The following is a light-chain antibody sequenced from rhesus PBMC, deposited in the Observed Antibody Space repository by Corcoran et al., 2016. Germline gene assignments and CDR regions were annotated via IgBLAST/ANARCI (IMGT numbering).Light chain of an antibody. J-gene: IGKJ3*01. V-gene: IGKV3-31*02. CDR3: QETSNLFT. CDR1: QSVSSY. Sequence: EIVMTQSPATLSLSPGETATISCRTSQSVSSYLAWYQQNPGQAPRLLIYGASCRAPGIPDRFRGSGSGTDFTLTISSLEPEDFAVYYCQETSNLFTFGPGTKLDIK. CDR2: GAS.